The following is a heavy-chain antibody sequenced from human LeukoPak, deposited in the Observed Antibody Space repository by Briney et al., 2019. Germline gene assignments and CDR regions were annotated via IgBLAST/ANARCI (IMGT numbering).Heavy chain of an antibody. CDR1: GYTFTSYA. CDR2: VNAGNGNT. CDR3: ARALSRGYSGYDYGLGY. Sequence: GESLKISCKGSGYTFTSYAMHWVRQAPGQRLEWMGWVNAGNGNTKYSQKFQGRVTITRDTSASTAYMELSSLRSEDTAVYYCARALSRGYSGYDYGLGYWGQGTLVTVSS. J-gene: IGHJ4*02. D-gene: IGHD5-12*01. V-gene: IGHV1-3*01.